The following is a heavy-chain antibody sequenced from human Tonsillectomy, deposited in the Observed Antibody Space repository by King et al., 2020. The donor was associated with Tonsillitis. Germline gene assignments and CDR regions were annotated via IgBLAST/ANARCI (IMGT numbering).Heavy chain of an antibody. CDR2: IDPSDSYT. Sequence: VQLVESGAEVKKPGESLRISCKGSGYSFTSYWINWVRQMPGKGLEWMGRIDPSDSYTNYSPSFQGHVTISVDKSISTVYLQWSSLKASDTAMYHCARQFYGGNPVAQWFDPWGQGTLVTVSS. CDR3: ARQFYGGNPVAQWFDP. CDR1: GYSFTSYW. V-gene: IGHV5-10-1*03. D-gene: IGHD4-23*01. J-gene: IGHJ5*02.